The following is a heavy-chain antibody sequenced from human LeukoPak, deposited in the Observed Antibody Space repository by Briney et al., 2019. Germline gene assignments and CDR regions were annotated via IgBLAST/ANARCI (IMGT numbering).Heavy chain of an antibody. CDR3: ARVWVLLWFGDKKEFDY. CDR1: GYTFTSYG. V-gene: IGHV1-18*01. J-gene: IGHJ4*02. Sequence: ASVNVSCKASGYTFTSYGISWVRQAPGQGLEWMGWISAYNGNTNYAQKLQGRVTMTTDTSTSTAYMELRSLRSDDTAVYYCARVWVLLWFGDKKEFDYWGQGTLVTVSS. D-gene: IGHD3-10*01. CDR2: ISAYNGNT.